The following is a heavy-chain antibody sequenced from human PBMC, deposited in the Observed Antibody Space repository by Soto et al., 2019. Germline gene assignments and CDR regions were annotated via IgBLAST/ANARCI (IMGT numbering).Heavy chain of an antibody. V-gene: IGHV2-5*02. Sequence: QITLKESGPTLVKPTQTLTLPYTFSVFSQRTCSVCVGGIRQPRGKPGEWLALIYWDDDKRYSLSLKSRLTITKDTSKNQVVLTMTNMDPVDTATYYCAHRRSDSSGWYDDYWGQGTLVTVSS. D-gene: IGHD6-19*01. CDR3: AHRRSDSSGWYDDY. CDR2: IYWDDDK. J-gene: IGHJ4*02. CDR1: VFSQRTCSVC.